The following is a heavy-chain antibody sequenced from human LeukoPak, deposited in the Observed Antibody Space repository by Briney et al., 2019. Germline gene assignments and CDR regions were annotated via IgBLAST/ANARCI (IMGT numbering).Heavy chain of an antibody. CDR1: GGSISSYY. CDR2: IHYSGST. V-gene: IGHV4-59*12. D-gene: IGHD3-10*01. CDR3: ARGRGRRGGPRWFDP. Sequence: PSETLSLTCTVSGGSISSYYWSWIRQPPGKGLEWIGYIHYSGSTNYNPSLKSRATISVDTSKNQFSLKLSSVTAADTAVYYCARGRGRRGGPRWFDPWGQGTLVTVSS. J-gene: IGHJ5*02.